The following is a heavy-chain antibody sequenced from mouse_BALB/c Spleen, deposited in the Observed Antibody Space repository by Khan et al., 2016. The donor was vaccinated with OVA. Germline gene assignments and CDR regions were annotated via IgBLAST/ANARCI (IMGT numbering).Heavy chain of an antibody. CDR3: ARMARTIN. V-gene: IGHV5-6-3*01. J-gene: IGHJ2*01. CDR2: INSNGGST. CDR1: GFTFSSYG. Sequence: EVELVESGGGLVQPGRSLKLSCAASGFTFSSYGMSWVRQTPDKRLELVATINSNGGSTYYPDSVKGRFTISRDNAKNTLYLQMSSLKSEDTAMYYGARMARTINWGQGTTVTVSA.